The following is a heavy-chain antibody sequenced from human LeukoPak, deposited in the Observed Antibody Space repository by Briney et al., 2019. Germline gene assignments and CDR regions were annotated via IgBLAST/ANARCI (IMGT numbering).Heavy chain of an antibody. V-gene: IGHV4-34*01. J-gene: IGHJ4*02. CDR3: ARHYYDSSGYYYSLDY. D-gene: IGHD3-22*01. CDR1: GGSFSGYY. Sequence: SETLSLTCAVYGGSFSGYYWSWIRQPPGKGLEWIGEINHSGSTNYNPSLKSRVTIPVDTSKNQFSLKLSSVTAADTAVYYCARHYYDSSGYYYSLDYWGQGTLVTVSS. CDR2: INHSGST.